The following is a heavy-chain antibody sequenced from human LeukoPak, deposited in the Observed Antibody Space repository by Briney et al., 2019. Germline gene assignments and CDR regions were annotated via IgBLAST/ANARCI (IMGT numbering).Heavy chain of an antibody. CDR3: AKDTQQLTSFYYYGMDV. CDR1: GFTFDDYT. Sequence: PGGSLRLSCAASGFTFDDYTMHWVRQAPGKGLEWVSGISWNSGSIGYADSVEGRFTISRDNAKNSLYLQMNSLRAEDVALYYCAKDTQQLTSFYYYGMDVWGQGTTVTVSS. J-gene: IGHJ6*02. V-gene: IGHV3-9*03. CDR2: ISWNSGSI. D-gene: IGHD6-13*01.